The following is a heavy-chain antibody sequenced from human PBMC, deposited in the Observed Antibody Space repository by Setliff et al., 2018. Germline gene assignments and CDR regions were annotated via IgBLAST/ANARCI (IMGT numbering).Heavy chain of an antibody. CDR3: TRAYSGSHDY. Sequence: SETLSLTCAVSGFSISSGYYWGWIRQPPGKGLEWIGEIYHSGTTNYNPSLKSRVTMSVDKTRNQFSLRLTSVTAADTAIYYCTRAYSGSHDYWGQGTLVTVSS. D-gene: IGHD1-26*01. V-gene: IGHV4-38-2*01. CDR1: GFSISSGYY. CDR2: IYHSGTT. J-gene: IGHJ4*02.